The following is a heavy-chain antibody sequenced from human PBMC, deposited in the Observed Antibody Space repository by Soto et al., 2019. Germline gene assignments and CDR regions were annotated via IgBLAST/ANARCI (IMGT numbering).Heavy chain of an antibody. V-gene: IGHV1-18*01. CDR1: GYMFTSYG. CDR3: ARGLGCVDYGDYCYFDY. Sequence: ASVKVSCKTSGYMFTSYGFSWVRRAPGQGLEWMGRINAYNGDTNYAQKVKGRVAMTTDTSTSTAYMELRSLRSDDTAVYYCARGLGCVDYGDYCYFDYWGQGTLVTVSS. CDR2: INAYNGDT. J-gene: IGHJ4*02. D-gene: IGHD4-17*01.